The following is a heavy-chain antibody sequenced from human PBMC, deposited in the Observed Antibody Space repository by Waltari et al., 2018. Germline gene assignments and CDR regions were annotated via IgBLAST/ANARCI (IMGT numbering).Heavy chain of an antibody. V-gene: IGHV4-59*11. D-gene: IGHD3-3*01. Sequence: QVQLQESGPGLVKPSETLSLTCTVSGGSISSHYWRWIRQPPGKGLEWIGYIYYSGSTNYNPSLKSRVTISVDTSKNQFSLKLSSVTAADTAVYYCAAYYDFWSGLNWFDPWGQGTLVTVSS. J-gene: IGHJ5*02. CDR1: GGSISSHY. CDR3: AAYYDFWSGLNWFDP. CDR2: IYYSGST.